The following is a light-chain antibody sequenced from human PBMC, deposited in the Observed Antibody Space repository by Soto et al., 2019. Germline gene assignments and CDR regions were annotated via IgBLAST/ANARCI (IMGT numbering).Light chain of an antibody. Sequence: IQLTQSPSSLSASVGDRVTITCRASQGISSYLAWYQQKPGKAPKLLIYAASSLQSGVPSKFSGSGYGTDFTLTISSLQPEDFATYYCQQYNTYPLTFGGGTKV. CDR1: QGISSY. V-gene: IGKV1-9*01. CDR3: QQYNTYPLT. J-gene: IGKJ4*01. CDR2: AAS.